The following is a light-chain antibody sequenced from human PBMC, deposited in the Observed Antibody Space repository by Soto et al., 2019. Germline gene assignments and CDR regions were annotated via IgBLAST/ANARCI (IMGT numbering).Light chain of an antibody. CDR2: GAS. V-gene: IGKV3-20*01. J-gene: IGKJ1*01. CDR3: QQYDTSPRT. Sequence: EVMLTQSPGTLSLSPGERATLSCRASQSVSSNYLAWYQQKSGQAPRLLIYGASNRATGIPDRFSGSGSGTDFPLTIMKLEPEDFAVYYCQQYDTSPRTFGQGTKMEFK. CDR1: QSVSSNY.